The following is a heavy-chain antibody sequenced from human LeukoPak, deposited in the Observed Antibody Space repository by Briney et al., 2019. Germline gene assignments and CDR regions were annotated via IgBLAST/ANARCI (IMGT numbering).Heavy chain of an antibody. CDR3: ARETAANQGFDP. Sequence: GGSLRLSCTASGLTVSSNHMSWVRQAPGKGLGWVSVIYSGGITYYADSVKGRFTISRDNSKNTLYLQMNSLRAEDTAVYYCARETAANQGFDPWGQGTLVTVSS. CDR2: IYSGGIT. CDR1: GLTVSSNH. D-gene: IGHD5-18*01. V-gene: IGHV3-66*01. J-gene: IGHJ5*02.